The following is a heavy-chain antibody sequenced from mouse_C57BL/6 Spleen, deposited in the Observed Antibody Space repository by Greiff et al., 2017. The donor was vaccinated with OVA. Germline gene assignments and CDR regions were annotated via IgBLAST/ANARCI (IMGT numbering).Heavy chain of an antibody. CDR2: INPSNGGT. J-gene: IGHJ4*01. V-gene: IGHV1-53*01. CDR3: AEGQLRLRQDYAMDY. CDR1: GYTFTSYW. D-gene: IGHD3-2*02. Sequence: QVQLQQPGTELVKPGASVKLSCKASGYTFTSYWMHWVKQRPGQGLEWIGNINPSNGGTNSNEKFKSKATLTVDKSSSTAYMQLSSLTSEDSAVYYCAEGQLRLRQDYAMDYWGQGTSVTVSS.